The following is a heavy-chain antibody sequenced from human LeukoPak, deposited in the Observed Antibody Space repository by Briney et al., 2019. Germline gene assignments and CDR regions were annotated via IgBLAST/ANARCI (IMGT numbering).Heavy chain of an antibody. J-gene: IGHJ4*02. D-gene: IGHD5-18*01. Sequence: PGGSLRLSCAASGFIFSSYWMSWVRQAPGKGLEWVANIKQDGSEKYYVDSVKGRFTISRDNAKNSLYLQMNSLRAEDTAVYYCARGSGYSYAFTGRERTKSRLDYWGPGTLVTVSS. CDR2: IKQDGSEK. CDR3: ARGSGYSYAFTGRERTKSRLDY. CDR1: GFIFSSYW. V-gene: IGHV3-7*01.